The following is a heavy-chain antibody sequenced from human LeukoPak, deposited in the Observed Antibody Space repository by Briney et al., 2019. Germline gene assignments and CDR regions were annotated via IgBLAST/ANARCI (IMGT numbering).Heavy chain of an antibody. Sequence: PSETLSLTCAVYGGSFSGYYWSWIRQPPGKGLEWIGEINHSGSTNYNPSLKSRVTISVDTSKNQFSLKLSSVPAADTAVYYCAREPHRWYYGSGSYFDYWGQGTLVTVSS. CDR3: AREPHRWYYGSGSYFDY. J-gene: IGHJ4*02. D-gene: IGHD3-10*01. CDR1: GGSFSGYY. V-gene: IGHV4-34*01. CDR2: INHSGST.